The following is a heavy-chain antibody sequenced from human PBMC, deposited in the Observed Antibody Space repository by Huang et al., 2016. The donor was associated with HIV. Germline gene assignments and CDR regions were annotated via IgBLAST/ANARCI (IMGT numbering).Heavy chain of an antibody. CDR2: IYTTGST. Sequence: VQLQESGPGLVKPSQTLSLSCNVSGASIASGSYFWNWIRQPAGGGLEWIGHIYTTGSTDYNPSLKSRVAVSSATSKNQFSLSLRSVTAADTAVYFCARGRVTSSGVVQSYDYWGQGSLVTVSS. CDR1: GASIASGSYF. V-gene: IGHV4-61*09. CDR3: ARGRVTSSGVVQSYDY. J-gene: IGHJ4*02. D-gene: IGHD3-3*01.